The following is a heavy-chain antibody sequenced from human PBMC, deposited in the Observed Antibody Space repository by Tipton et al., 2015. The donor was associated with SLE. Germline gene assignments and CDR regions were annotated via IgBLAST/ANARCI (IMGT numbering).Heavy chain of an antibody. CDR1: GVSIGSYY. V-gene: IGHV4-59*12. CDR3: ARARTIFGVSESHY. Sequence: TLSLTCSVSGVSIGSYYWSWIRQPPGKGLEWIGYIHYSGSTNYNPSLESRVTISVDTSKNQFSLKLSSVTAADTAVYYCARARTIFGVSESHYWGPGTLVTVSS. J-gene: IGHJ4*02. CDR2: IHYSGST. D-gene: IGHD3-3*01.